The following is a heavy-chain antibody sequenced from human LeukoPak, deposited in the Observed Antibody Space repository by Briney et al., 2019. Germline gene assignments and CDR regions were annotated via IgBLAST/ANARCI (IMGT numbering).Heavy chain of an antibody. V-gene: IGHV4-59*01. CDR2: IYSSGST. Sequence: SETLSLTCTVSGGSISSYYWSWIRQPPGKGLEWIGCIYSSGSTNYNPSLKSRVTISVDTSKNQFSLKLSSVTAADTAVYYCARVGARYYDSSGYYSNWFDPWGQGTLVTASS. CDR1: GGSISSYY. CDR3: ARVGARYYDSSGYYSNWFDP. D-gene: IGHD3-22*01. J-gene: IGHJ5*02.